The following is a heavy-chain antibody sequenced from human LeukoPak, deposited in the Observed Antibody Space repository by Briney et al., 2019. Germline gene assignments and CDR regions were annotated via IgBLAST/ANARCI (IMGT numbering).Heavy chain of an antibody. V-gene: IGHV3-30*18. J-gene: IGHJ4*02. CDR1: GFTFSSYG. CDR3: AKDLEATTVTPVDY. CDR2: ISYDGSNK. Sequence: QPGRSLRLSCAASGFTFSSYGMHWVRQAPGKGLEWVAVISYDGSNKYYADSVKGRFTISRDNSKNTLYLQMNSLRAEDTAVYYCAKDLEATTVTPVDYWGQGTLVPVSS. D-gene: IGHD4-17*01.